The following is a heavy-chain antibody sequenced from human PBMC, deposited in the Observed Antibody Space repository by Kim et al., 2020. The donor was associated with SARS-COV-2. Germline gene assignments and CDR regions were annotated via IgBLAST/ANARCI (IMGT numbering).Heavy chain of an antibody. Sequence: YYHPSLKSRVTISVDTSKNQFSLKLGSVTAADTAVYYCARRVVAATAIDYWGQGTLVTVSS. J-gene: IGHJ4*02. D-gene: IGHD2-15*01. V-gene: IGHV4-31*02. CDR3: ARRVVAATAIDY.